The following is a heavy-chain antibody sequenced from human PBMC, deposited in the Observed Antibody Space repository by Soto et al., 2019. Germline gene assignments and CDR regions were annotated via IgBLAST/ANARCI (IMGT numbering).Heavy chain of an antibody. CDR3: AKDRADWGSYDY. V-gene: IGHV3-23*01. D-gene: IGHD2-21*01. Sequence: EVQMLESGGGLVQPGESLRLSCAASGFTFSSYAMSWVRQAPGKGLKWVSTISGSGGSTYYAESVKGRFTISRDNSKNALYLQMNSLRAEDTAVYYCAKDRADWGSYDYWGQGVLVTVSS. CDR2: ISGSGGST. J-gene: IGHJ4*02. CDR1: GFTFSSYA.